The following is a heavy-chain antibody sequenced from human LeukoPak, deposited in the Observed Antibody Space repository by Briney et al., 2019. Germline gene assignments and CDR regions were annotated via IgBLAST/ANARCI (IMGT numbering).Heavy chain of an antibody. CDR1: GFTFSSYE. D-gene: IGHD1-26*01. CDR2: ISNSGSTI. J-gene: IGHJ6*02. Sequence: AGSLRLSCAASGFTFSSYEINWVRQAPGKGLEWVSYISNSGSTIYYADSVKGRFTISRDNAKNSLYLQMNSLRAEDTAVYYCARDKSGSYLSYYYYYGMDVWGQGTTVTVPS. CDR3: ARDKSGSYLSYYYYYGMDV. V-gene: IGHV3-48*03.